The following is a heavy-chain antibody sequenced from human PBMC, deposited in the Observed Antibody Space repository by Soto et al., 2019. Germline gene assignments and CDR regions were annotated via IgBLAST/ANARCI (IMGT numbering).Heavy chain of an antibody. CDR1: GGSISSYY. CDR2: IYYSGST. Sequence: QVQLQESGPGLVKPSETLSLTCTVSGGSISSYYWSWIRQPPGKGLEWIGYIYYSGSTNYNPSLKSRVTISVDTSKNQFSLKLSSVTAADTAVYYCARGPLAAAGDYWGQGTLVTVSS. D-gene: IGHD6-13*01. CDR3: ARGPLAAAGDY. J-gene: IGHJ4*02. V-gene: IGHV4-59*01.